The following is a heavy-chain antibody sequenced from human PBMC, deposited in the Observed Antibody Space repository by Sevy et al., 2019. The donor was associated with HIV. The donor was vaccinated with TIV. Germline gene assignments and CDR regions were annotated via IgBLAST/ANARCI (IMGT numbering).Heavy chain of an antibody. CDR2: IFWDDEK. V-gene: IGHV2-5*02. Sequence: SGPTLVKPAQTLTLTCSFSGFSLNTSGVGVGWIRLPPGKAPEWLALIFWDDEKRYSPPLKNRLTITKDTSKNQVVLTMTNMDPVDTATYYCARFLKGDYTNYFDSWDQGSLVTVSS. CDR3: ARFLKGDYTNYFDS. J-gene: IGHJ4*02. CDR1: GFSLNTSGVG. D-gene: IGHD4-4*01.